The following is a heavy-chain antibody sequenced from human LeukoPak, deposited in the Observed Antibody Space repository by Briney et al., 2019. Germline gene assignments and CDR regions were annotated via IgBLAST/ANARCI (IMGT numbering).Heavy chain of an antibody. CDR2: IRYDGSNK. CDR3: ARDKIVGATNFDS. Sequence: GGSLRLSCAASGFTFSSYGMHWVRQAPGKGLEWVAFIRYDGSNKYYADSVKGRFTISRDNSKNTLYLQMNSLRAEDTAVYYCARDKIVGATNFDSWGQGTLVTVSS. V-gene: IGHV3-30*02. J-gene: IGHJ4*02. CDR1: GFTFSSYG. D-gene: IGHD1-26*01.